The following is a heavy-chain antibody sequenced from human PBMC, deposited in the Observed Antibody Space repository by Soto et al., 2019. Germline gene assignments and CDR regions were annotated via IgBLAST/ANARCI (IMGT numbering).Heavy chain of an antibody. Sequence: QVQLVQSGAEVKKPGASVKVSCKASGYTFTSYYIHWVRQAPGQGLEWMGIIIPSGGTTYAQNFQGRVTMTRDTSTSTVYMELSSLRSEDTAVYYCASSGSGSDRWFDPWGQGTLVTVSS. V-gene: IGHV1-46*03. J-gene: IGHJ5*02. CDR3: ASSGSGSDRWFDP. CDR1: GYTFTSYY. CDR2: IIPSGGT. D-gene: IGHD3-10*01.